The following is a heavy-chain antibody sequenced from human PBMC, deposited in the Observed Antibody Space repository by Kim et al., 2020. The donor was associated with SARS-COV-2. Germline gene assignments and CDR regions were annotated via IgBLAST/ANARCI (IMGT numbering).Heavy chain of an antibody. Sequence: GGSLRLSCAASGFTFSSYAMSWVRQAPGKGLEWVSAISGSGGSTYYADSVKGRFTISRDNSKNTLYLQMNSLRAEDTAVYYCAKESGSGSYYNEPDFDYWGQGTLVTVSS. V-gene: IGHV3-23*01. CDR1: GFTFSSYA. J-gene: IGHJ4*02. CDR3: AKESGSGSYYNEPDFDY. D-gene: IGHD3-10*01. CDR2: ISGSGGST.